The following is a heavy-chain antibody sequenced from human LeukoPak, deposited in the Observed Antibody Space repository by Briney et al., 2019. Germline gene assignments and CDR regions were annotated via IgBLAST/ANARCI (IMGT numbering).Heavy chain of an antibody. J-gene: IGHJ4*02. CDR1: GFTFSNAW. CDR3: AKTGGIGISVAH. D-gene: IGHD6-19*01. V-gene: IGHV3-15*01. Sequence: PGGSLRLSCAASGFTFSNAWMSWVRQAPGKGLEWVGRIKSKTDGGTTDYAAPVKGRFTISRDDSKNTLYLQMNSLKTEDTAVYYCAKTGGIGISVAHWGQGTLVTVSS. CDR2: IKSKTDGGTT.